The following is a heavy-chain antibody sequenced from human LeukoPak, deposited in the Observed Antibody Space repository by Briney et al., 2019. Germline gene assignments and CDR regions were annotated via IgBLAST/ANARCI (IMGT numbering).Heavy chain of an antibody. Sequence: GGSLRLSCAASGFTFSSYGMHWVRQAPGKGLEWVAVVSYDVYTKYYADSVKGRFTISRDNAKNSLYLQMNSLRAEDTAVYYCAELGITIIGGVWGKGTTVTISS. CDR1: GFTFSSYG. D-gene: IGHD3-10*02. J-gene: IGHJ6*04. CDR2: VSYDVYTK. CDR3: AELGITIIGGV. V-gene: IGHV3-30*12.